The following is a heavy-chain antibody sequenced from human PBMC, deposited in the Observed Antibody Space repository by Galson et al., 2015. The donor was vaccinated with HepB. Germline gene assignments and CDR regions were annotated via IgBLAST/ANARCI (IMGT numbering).Heavy chain of an antibody. CDR3: ARHSSGPFDY. J-gene: IGHJ4*02. D-gene: IGHD3-22*01. V-gene: IGHV3-30*03. Sequence: SLRLSCAASGFTFSSYGMHWVRQAPGKGLEWVAVISYDGSNKYYADSVKGRFTISRDNSKNTLYLQMNSLRAEDTAVYYRARHSSGPFDYWGQGTLVTVSS. CDR1: GFTFSSYG. CDR2: ISYDGSNK.